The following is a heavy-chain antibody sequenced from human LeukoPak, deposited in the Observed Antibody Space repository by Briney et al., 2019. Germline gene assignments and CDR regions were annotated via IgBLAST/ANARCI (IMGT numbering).Heavy chain of an antibody. CDR1: GFTFSSYW. V-gene: IGHV3-7*01. Sequence: GGSLRLSCAASGFTFSSYWMSWVRQAPGKGLEWVANIKQDGSEKYYVDSVKGRFTISRDNAKNSLYLQMNSLRAEDTAVYYCARAHSSSWYVHDYWGQGTLVTVSS. CDR3: ARAHSSSWYVHDY. CDR2: IKQDGSEK. D-gene: IGHD6-13*01. J-gene: IGHJ4*02.